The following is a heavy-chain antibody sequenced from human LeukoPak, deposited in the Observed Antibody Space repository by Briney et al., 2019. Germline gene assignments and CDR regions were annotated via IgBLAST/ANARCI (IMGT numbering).Heavy chain of an antibody. Sequence: NSGGSLRLSCAASGFTFNSYSMNWVRQAPGKGLEWVSSISSSSSYIYYADSVKGRFTISRDNAKNSLYLQMNSLRAEDTAVYYCASGSEWLADLTGGYWGQGTLVTVSS. V-gene: IGHV3-21*01. CDR1: GFTFNSYS. D-gene: IGHD6-19*01. CDR2: ISSSSSYI. CDR3: ASGSEWLADLTGGY. J-gene: IGHJ4*02.